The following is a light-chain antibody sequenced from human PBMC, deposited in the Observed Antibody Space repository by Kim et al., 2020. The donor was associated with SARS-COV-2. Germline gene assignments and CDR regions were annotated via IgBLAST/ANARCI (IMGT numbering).Light chain of an antibody. CDR3: QSWDSSTVV. CDR1: KWGDKY. Sequence: SVSPGQTASITCSGDKWGDKYACWYQQKPGQSPVLVIYQNRKRPSGIPERFSGSNSGNTATLTISGTQAMDEADYYCQSWDSSTVVFGGGTKLTVL. V-gene: IGLV3-1*01. J-gene: IGLJ3*02. CDR2: QNR.